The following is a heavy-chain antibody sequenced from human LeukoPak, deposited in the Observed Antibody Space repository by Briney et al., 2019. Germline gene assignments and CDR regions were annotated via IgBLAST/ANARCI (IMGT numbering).Heavy chain of an antibody. CDR2: IYYSGTT. CDR3: GASSNRWWERS. CDR1: GGSITSYY. Sequence: TSETLSLTCTVSGGSITSYYWSWIRQPPGRGREWLGYIYYSGTTNYNPSLNIRFPISIDTSKNQFSLKLSPVTLADPAVYYCGASSNRWWERSGGQGTLAPSPQ. V-gene: IGHV4-59*01. J-gene: IGHJ4*02. D-gene: IGHD1-1*01.